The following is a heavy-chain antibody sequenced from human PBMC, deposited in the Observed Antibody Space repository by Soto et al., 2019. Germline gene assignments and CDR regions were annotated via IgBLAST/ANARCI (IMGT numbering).Heavy chain of an antibody. Sequence: QVQLVQSGAEVKKPGASVKVSCKASGYTFTSYGISWVRQAPGQGLEWMGWISAYNGNTNYAQKLQGRGTMTTDTSTSTAYMELRSLRSDDTAVYYCARDLADRAVVVVAAANDYWGQGTLVTVSS. CDR1: GYTFTSYG. CDR3: ARDLADRAVVVVAAANDY. J-gene: IGHJ4*02. CDR2: ISAYNGNT. D-gene: IGHD2-15*01. V-gene: IGHV1-18*01.